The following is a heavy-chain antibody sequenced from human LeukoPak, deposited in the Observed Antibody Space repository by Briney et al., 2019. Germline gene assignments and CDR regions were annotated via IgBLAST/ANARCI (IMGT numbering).Heavy chain of an antibody. J-gene: IGHJ5*02. CDR2: ISASGGST. V-gene: IGHV3-23*01. D-gene: IGHD2-15*01. CDR1: GFTFSSSA. Sequence: GGSLRLSCAASGFTFSSSAMSWVRQVPGKGLEWVSGISASGGSTSYADSVRGRFTISRDNSKNTLYVQMNSLRDEETAVYYCATDHSPAATAKLKNWFDPWGQGTLVTVSS. CDR3: ATDHSPAATAKLKNWFDP.